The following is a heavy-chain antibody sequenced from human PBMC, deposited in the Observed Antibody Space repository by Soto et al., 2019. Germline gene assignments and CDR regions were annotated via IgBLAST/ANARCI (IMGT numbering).Heavy chain of an antibody. J-gene: IGHJ4*02. CDR2: ISYDGSNK. CDR3: ARGGEIAVAGTVDY. CDR1: GFTFSSYA. Sequence: QVQLVESGGGVVQPGRSLRLSCAASGFTFSSYAMHWVRQAPGKGLEWVAVISYDGSNKYYADSVEGRFTISRDNSKNTLYLQMNSLRAEDTAVYYCARGGEIAVAGTVDYWGQGTLVTVSS. D-gene: IGHD6-19*01. V-gene: IGHV3-30-3*01.